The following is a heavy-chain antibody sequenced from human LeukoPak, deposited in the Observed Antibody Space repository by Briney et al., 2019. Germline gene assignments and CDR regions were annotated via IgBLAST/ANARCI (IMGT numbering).Heavy chain of an antibody. Sequence: GGSLRLSCAASGFTFSSYAMSWVRHAPGKGLEWVSAVSSSGGSTNYADYVKGQFTISRDNSKNTVYPHMNNLRAKDTAVYYCAKEGRKTGNTYGYEYDCWGQGTLVTVSS. CDR1: GFTFSSYA. V-gene: IGHV3-23*01. CDR2: VSSSGGST. CDR3: AKEGRKTGNTYGYEYDC. J-gene: IGHJ4*02. D-gene: IGHD5-18*01.